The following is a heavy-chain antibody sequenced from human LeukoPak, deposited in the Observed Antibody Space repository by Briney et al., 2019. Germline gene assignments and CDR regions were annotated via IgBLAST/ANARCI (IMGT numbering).Heavy chain of an antibody. V-gene: IGHV4-30-4*01. CDR2: IYYSGST. CDR1: GGSISSGDYY. J-gene: IGHJ5*02. D-gene: IGHD3-22*01. Sequence: PSQTLSLTCTVSGGSISSGDYYWSWIRQPPGKGLEWIGYIYYSGSTYYNPSLKSRVTISVDTSKNQFSLKLSSVTAADTAVCYCARVTNPSGYYDSSGYYPWGQGTLVTVSS. CDR3: ARVTNPSGYYDSSGYYP.